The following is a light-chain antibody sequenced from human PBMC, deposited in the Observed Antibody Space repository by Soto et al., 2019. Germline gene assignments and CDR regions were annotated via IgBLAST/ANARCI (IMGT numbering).Light chain of an antibody. CDR1: QSVRTNY. CDR3: QQYGDSPPDT. Sequence: IVLTQTPDTLSLSPGERATLSCRASQSVRTNYLAWYQQKPGQAPRLLIYRASSRATGIPDRFTGSGSGTDFTLTSSRREPEDFAVYYCQQYGDSPPDTFGQGTRLEI. V-gene: IGKV3-20*01. CDR2: RAS. J-gene: IGKJ2*01.